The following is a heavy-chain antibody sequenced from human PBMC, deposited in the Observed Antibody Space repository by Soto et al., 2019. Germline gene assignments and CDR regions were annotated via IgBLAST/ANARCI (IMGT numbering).Heavy chain of an antibody. CDR1: GGSISSGGYY. V-gene: IGHV4-31*03. J-gene: IGHJ4*02. Sequence: KTSETLSLTCTVAGGSISSGGYYWSWSRQHPGKGLEWIGYIYYSGSTYYNPSLKSRVTISVDTSKNQFSLKLSSVTAADTAVYYCAREEVVGASLEYYFDYWGQGTLVTVSS. CDR2: IYYSGST. CDR3: AREEVVGASLEYYFDY. D-gene: IGHD1-26*01.